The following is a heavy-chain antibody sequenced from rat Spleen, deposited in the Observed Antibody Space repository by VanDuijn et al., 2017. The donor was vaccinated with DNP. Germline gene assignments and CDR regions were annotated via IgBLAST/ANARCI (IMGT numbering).Heavy chain of an antibody. CDR2: ISSGGTT. Sequence: QVQLKESGPGLVQPSQTLSLTCTVSGFSLTSYGVIWVRQPPGKGLEWIAAISSGGTTYYNSALKSRLSISRDTSKSQVFLKMNSLQTEDTAIYFCTRDWSRGPFAYWGQGTLVTVSS. CDR1: GFSLTSYG. V-gene: IGHV2S12*01. J-gene: IGHJ3*01. D-gene: IGHD4-3*01. CDR3: TRDWSRGPFAY.